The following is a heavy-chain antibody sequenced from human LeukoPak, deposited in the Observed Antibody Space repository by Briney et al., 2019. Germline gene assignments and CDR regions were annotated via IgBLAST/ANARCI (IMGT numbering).Heavy chain of an antibody. J-gene: IGHJ4*02. CDR3: ARVGATSSFDY. Sequence: SETLSLTCTVSGGSISSGSYYWGWIRQPPGKGLEWIVSIYYSGSTYYNPSLKSRVTISVDTSKNQFSLKLTSVTAADTAVYYCARVGATSSFDYWGQGTLVTVSS. V-gene: IGHV4-39*01. CDR1: GGSISSGSYY. D-gene: IGHD1-26*01. CDR2: IYYSGST.